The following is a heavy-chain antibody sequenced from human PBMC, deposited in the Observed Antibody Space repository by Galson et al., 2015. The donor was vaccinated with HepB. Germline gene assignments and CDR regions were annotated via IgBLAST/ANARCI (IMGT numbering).Heavy chain of an antibody. CDR3: ALMTTVPVSV. Sequence: SLRLSCAASGFTFSGSAMHWVRQASGKGLEWVGRIRSKANSYATAYAASVKGRFTISRDDSKNTAYLQMNSLKTEDTAVYYCALMTTVPVSVWGQGTTVTVSS. V-gene: IGHV3-73*01. CDR1: GFTFSGSA. J-gene: IGHJ6*02. D-gene: IGHD4-17*01. CDR2: IRSKANSYAT.